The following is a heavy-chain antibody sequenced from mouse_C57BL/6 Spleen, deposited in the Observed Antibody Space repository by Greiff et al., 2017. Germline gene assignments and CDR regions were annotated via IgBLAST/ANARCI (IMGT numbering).Heavy chain of an antibody. V-gene: IGHV1-64*01. CDR1: GYTFTSYW. Sequence: QVQLQQPGAELVKPGASVTLSCKASGYTFTSYWMHWVKQRPGQGLEWIGMIHPNSGSTNYNEKFKSKATLTVDKSSSTAYMQLSSLTSEDSAVYYCARGDGSSSWFAYWGQGTLVTVSA. D-gene: IGHD1-1*01. J-gene: IGHJ3*01. CDR2: IHPNSGST. CDR3: ARGDGSSSWFAY.